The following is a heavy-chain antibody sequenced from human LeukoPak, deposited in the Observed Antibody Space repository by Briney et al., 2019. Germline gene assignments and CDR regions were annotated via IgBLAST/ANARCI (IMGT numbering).Heavy chain of an antibody. J-gene: IGHJ4*02. V-gene: IGHV4-38-2*01. Sequence: SETLSLTCAVSGYSISSGYYWGWIRQPPGKGLEWIGSIYHSGDTYYNPSLKSRITISVDTSKNQFSLKLNSVTAADTAVYYCARQGHCSGGTCYRYFDYWGQGTLVTVSS. CDR2: IYHSGDT. CDR1: GYSISSGYY. D-gene: IGHD2-15*01. CDR3: ARQGHCSGGTCYRYFDY.